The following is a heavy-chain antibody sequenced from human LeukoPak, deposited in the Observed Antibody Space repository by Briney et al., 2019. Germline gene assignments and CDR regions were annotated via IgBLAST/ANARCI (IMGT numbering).Heavy chain of an antibody. CDR2: INPNSGVT. CDR1: GYTFTPYY. Sequence: ASVKVSCKASGYTFTPYYVHWVRQSPGQGLDWMGWINPNSGVTNYTQKFQGRVTMTRDTSISTAYMGLSSLRSDDTAVYYCASRTLDYFDSWGEGTLVTVSS. V-gene: IGHV1-2*02. CDR3: ASRTLDYFDS. J-gene: IGHJ4*02.